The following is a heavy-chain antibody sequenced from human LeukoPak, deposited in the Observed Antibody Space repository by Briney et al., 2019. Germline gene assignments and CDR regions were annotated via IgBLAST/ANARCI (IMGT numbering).Heavy chain of an antibody. Sequence: PSQTLSLTCTVSGGSISSGGYYWSWIRQHPGKGLEWIGYIYYSGSTYYNPSLKGRVTISVDTSKNQFSLKLSSVTAADTAVYYCARTYYDFWSGYSNYFDYWGQGTLVTVSS. CDR3: ARTYYDFWSGYSNYFDY. CDR1: GGSISSGGYY. CDR2: IYYSGST. J-gene: IGHJ4*02. V-gene: IGHV4-31*03. D-gene: IGHD3-3*01.